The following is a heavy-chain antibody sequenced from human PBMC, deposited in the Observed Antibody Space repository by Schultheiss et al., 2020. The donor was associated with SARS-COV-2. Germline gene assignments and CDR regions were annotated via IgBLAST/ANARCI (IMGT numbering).Heavy chain of an antibody. J-gene: IGHJ6*02. V-gene: IGHV4-31*03. Sequence: SETLSLTCTVSGGSISSGGYYWSWIRQHPGKGLEWIGYIYYSGSTYYNPSLKSRVTISVDTSKNQFSLKLSSVTAADTAVYYCAAQRAFSGYDFWSGSLYYYYGMDVWGQGTTVTVSS. CDR2: IYYSGST. CDR3: AAQRAFSGYDFWSGSLYYYYGMDV. CDR1: GGSISSGGYY. D-gene: IGHD3-3*01.